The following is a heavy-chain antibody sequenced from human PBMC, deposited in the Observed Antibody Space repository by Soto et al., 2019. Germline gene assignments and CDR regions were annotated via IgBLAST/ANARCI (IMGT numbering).Heavy chain of an antibody. D-gene: IGHD3-3*02. CDR1: GGSISSSSYY. CDR3: ASPKIAFYNWFDP. CDR2: IYYSGST. Sequence: QLQLQESGPGLVKPSETLSLTCTVSGGSISSSSYYWGWIRQPPGKGLEWIGSIYYSGSTYYNPSLKSRVTISVDTSKNQFSLKLSSVTAADTAVYYCASPKIAFYNWFDPWGQGTLVTVS. V-gene: IGHV4-39*01. J-gene: IGHJ5*02.